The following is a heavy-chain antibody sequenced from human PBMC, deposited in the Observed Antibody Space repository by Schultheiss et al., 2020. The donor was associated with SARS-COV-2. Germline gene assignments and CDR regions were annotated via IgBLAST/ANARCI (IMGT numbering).Heavy chain of an antibody. D-gene: IGHD2-15*01. CDR3: ARTREYCSGGSCYLNWFDP. V-gene: IGHV4-31*11. CDR1: GGSISRGGYY. Sequence: SETLSLTCAVSGGSISRGGYYWNWIRQHPGKGLEWIGYIYYSGSTYYNPSLKSRVTISVDTSKNQFSLKLSSVTAADTAVYYCARTREYCSGGSCYLNWFDPWGQGTLVTVSS. J-gene: IGHJ5*02. CDR2: IYYSGST.